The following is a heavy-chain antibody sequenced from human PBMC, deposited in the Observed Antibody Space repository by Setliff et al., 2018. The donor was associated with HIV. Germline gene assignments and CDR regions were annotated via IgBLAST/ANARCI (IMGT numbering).Heavy chain of an antibody. D-gene: IGHD3-3*01. CDR3: ATTTIFEVPRYYYYYMDV. J-gene: IGHJ6*03. CDR1: GGSISSYY. V-gene: IGHV4-4*07. Sequence: SETLSLTCTVSGGSISSYYWSWIRQPAGKGLEWIGRIYTSGSTNYNPSLKSRVTMSVDTSKNQFSLKLSSVTAADTAVYYCATTTIFEVPRYYYYYMDVWGKGTTVTVS. CDR2: IYTSGST.